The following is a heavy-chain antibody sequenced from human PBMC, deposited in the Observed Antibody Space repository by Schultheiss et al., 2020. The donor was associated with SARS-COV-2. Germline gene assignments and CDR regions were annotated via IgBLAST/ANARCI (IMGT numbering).Heavy chain of an antibody. D-gene: IGHD6-13*01. CDR3: ARDDPKYSSTWKNWFDP. V-gene: IGHV3-48*02. J-gene: IGHJ5*02. CDR2: ISTSSSII. CDR1: GFTFSNYD. Sequence: GGSLRLSCTASGFTFSNYDMNWVRQAPGKGLEWISYISTSSSIIYYTDSVKGRFTISRDNAKNSLYLQMNSLRDEDTAVYYCARDDPKYSSTWKNWFDPWGQGTLVTVSS.